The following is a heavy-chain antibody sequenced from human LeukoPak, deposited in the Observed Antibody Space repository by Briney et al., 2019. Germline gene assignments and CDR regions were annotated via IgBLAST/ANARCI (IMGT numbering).Heavy chain of an antibody. V-gene: IGHV3-53*01. D-gene: IGHD4-17*01. CDR1: GFTVSSNY. CDR3: ASSLLYGQGYFDL. Sequence: GESLRLSCAASGFTVSSNYMSWVRQAPGKGLEWVSVIYSGGSTYYADSVRGRFTISRDNSRNTLYLQMNSLRAEDTAVYYCASSLLYGQGYFDLWGRGTLVTVSS. CDR2: IYSGGST. J-gene: IGHJ2*01.